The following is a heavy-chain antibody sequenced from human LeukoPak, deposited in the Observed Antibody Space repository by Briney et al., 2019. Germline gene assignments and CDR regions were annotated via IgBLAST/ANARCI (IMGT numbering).Heavy chain of an antibody. D-gene: IGHD3-3*01. CDR3: ARNGGYDFWSGYTFDY. Sequence: ASVKVSCKASGYTFTGYYMHWVRQAPGQGLEWMGWINPNSGGTNYAQKFQGRVTMTRDTSISTAYMELSRLRSDDTAVYYCARNGGYDFWSGYTFDYWSQGTLVTVSS. J-gene: IGHJ4*02. CDR1: GYTFTGYY. CDR2: INPNSGGT. V-gene: IGHV1-2*02.